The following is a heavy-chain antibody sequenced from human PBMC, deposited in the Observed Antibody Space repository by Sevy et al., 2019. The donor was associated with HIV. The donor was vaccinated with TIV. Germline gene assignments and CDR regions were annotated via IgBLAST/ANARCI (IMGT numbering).Heavy chain of an antibody. Sequence: GGSLRLSCAASGFTFSSYAMSWVHQAPGKGLEWVSAISGSGGSTYYADSVKGRFTISRDNSKNTLYLQMNSLRAEDTAVYYCAKGGGYSYGKIDYWGQGTLVTVSS. D-gene: IGHD5-18*01. J-gene: IGHJ4*02. CDR2: ISGSGGST. CDR1: GFTFSSYA. V-gene: IGHV3-23*01. CDR3: AKGGGYSYGKIDY.